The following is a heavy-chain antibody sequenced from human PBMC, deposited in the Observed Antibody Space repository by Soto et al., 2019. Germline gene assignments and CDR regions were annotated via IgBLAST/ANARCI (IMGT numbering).Heavy chain of an antibody. CDR1: GYSFISYW. CDR3: ARQGIAVAGHFDY. V-gene: IGHV5-51*01. Sequence: PGESLKISCKGSGYSFISYWIGWVRPVPGKGLEWMGIIYPGDSDTRYNPSFQGQVTISADKSISTAYLQWSSLKASDTAMYYCARQGIAVAGHFDYWGQGTLVTVSS. CDR2: IYPGDSDT. J-gene: IGHJ4*02. D-gene: IGHD6-19*01.